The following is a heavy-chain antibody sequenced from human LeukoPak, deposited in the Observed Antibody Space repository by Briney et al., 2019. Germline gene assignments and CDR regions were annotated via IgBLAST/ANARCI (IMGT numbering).Heavy chain of an antibody. CDR1: GFTFSDYY. CDR2: ISSSSSYT. CDR3: AREEPNYYDSSGYYPFDY. D-gene: IGHD3-22*01. J-gene: IGHJ4*02. V-gene: IGHV3-11*05. Sequence: WGSLRLSCAASGFTFSDYYMSWIRQAPGKGPELVSYISSSSSYTNYADSVKGRFTISRENAKNSLYLQMNSLRAEDTAVCYCAREEPNYYDSSGYYPFDYWGQGTLVTVSS.